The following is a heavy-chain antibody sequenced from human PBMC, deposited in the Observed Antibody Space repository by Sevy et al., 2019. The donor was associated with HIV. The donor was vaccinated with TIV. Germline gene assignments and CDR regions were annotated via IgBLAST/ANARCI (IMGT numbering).Heavy chain of an antibody. CDR2: ISGSQYMI. CDR3: ARDLGTGYFDF. D-gene: IGHD1-26*01. CDR1: GFTFSDYY. V-gene: IGHV3-11*01. Sequence: GGSLRLSCAASGFTFSDYYMSWIRQAPGTGLEWISYISGSQYMIYYADSVKGRFTISRDDAKNSLYLQMNSLRPEDSAVYFCARDLGTGYFDFWGQRTLVTVSS. J-gene: IGHJ4*02.